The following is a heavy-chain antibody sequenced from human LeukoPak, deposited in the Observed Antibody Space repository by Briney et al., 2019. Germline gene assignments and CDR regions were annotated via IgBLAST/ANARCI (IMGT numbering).Heavy chain of an antibody. D-gene: IGHD1-26*01. CDR3: ARGTNSGSSRGDY. Sequence: GGSLRLSCAASGFTFSSYGIHWVRQAPGKGLEWVAVIWYDGSNKYYADSVKGRFTISRDNSKNTLYLQMNSLRAEDTAVYYCARGTNSGSSRGDYWGQGTLVTVSS. J-gene: IGHJ4*02. CDR2: IWYDGSNK. CDR1: GFTFSSYG. V-gene: IGHV3-33*01.